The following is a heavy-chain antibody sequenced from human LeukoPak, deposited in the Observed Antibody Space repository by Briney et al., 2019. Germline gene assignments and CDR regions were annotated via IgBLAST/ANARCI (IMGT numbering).Heavy chain of an antibody. CDR2: ISYDGSNK. J-gene: IGHJ4*02. Sequence: GGSLRLSCAASGFTFSSYGMHWVRQAPGKGLEWVAVISYDGSNKYYADSVKGRFTISGDNSKNTLYLQMNSLRAEDTAVYYCAKDRGIAVWGQGTLVTVSS. V-gene: IGHV3-30*18. D-gene: IGHD6-19*01. CDR1: GFTFSSYG. CDR3: AKDRGIAV.